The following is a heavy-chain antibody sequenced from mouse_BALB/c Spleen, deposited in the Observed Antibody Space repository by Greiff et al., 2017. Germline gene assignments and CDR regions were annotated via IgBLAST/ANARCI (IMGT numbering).Heavy chain of an antibody. CDR3: ARGGDYAVFDY. V-gene: IGHV7-3*02. CDR1: GFTFTDYY. CDR2: IRNKANGYTT. D-gene: IGHD2-4*01. Sequence: EVMLVESGGGLVQPGGSLRLSCATSGFTFTDYYMSWVRQPPGKALEWLGFIRNKANGYTTEYSASVKGRFTISRDNSQSILYLQMNTLRAEDSATYYCARGGDYAVFDYWGQGTTLTVSS. J-gene: IGHJ2*01.